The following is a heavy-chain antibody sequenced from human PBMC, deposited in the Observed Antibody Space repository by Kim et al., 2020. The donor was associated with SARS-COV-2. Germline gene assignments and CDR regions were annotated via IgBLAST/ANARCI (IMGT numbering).Heavy chain of an antibody. Sequence: GSLRLSCAASGFTFSSYWMSWVRQAPGKGLEWVANIKQDGSEKYYVDSVKGRFTISRDNAKNSLYLQMNSLRAEDTAVYYCARDQFSGGPYYYYYGMDVWGQGTTVTVSS. V-gene: IGHV3-7*03. CDR2: IKQDGSEK. J-gene: IGHJ6*02. CDR1: GFTFSSYW. D-gene: IGHD1-26*01. CDR3: ARDQFSGGPYYYYYGMDV.